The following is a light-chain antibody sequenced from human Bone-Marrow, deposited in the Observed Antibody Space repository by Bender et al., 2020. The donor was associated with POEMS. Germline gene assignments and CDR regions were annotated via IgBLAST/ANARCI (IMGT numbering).Light chain of an antibody. CDR2: EGS. CDR1: SRDVGMFNL. J-gene: IGLJ2*01. Sequence: QSALTQPASVSGSPGQSITISCTGTSRDVGMFNLVSWYQQYPGKAPKFIIYEGSKRPSGVPDRFSGSKSGTSASLTITGLQAEDEADYYCSSYTSSTTLVFGGGTKLTVL. V-gene: IGLV2-14*02. CDR3: SSYTSSTTLV.